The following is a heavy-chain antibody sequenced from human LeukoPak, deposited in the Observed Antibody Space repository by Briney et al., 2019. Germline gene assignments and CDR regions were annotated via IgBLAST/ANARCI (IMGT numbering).Heavy chain of an antibody. CDR1: GDGLSVSSDV. CDR2: TYYKSKWHN. V-gene: IGHV6-1*01. J-gene: IGHJ3*02. Sequence: SQTLSLTCAISGDGLSVSSDVWNWVRQSPSRGLEWLGRTYYKSKWHNDYSVSVKSRITISPDTSKNHFSLHLNSVTPEDTAVYYCAIDAVWGYDAYDIWGQGTTVTLSS. CDR3: AIDAVWGYDAYDI. D-gene: IGHD3-16*01.